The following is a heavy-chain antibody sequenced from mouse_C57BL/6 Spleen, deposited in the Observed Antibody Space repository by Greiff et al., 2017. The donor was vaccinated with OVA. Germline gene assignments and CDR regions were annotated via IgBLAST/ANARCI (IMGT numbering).Heavy chain of an antibody. CDR2: IYPGDGDT. CDR1: GYAFSSYW. J-gene: IGHJ2*01. CDR3: ARSYDGYYFDY. Sequence: QVQLKESGAELVKPGASVKISCKASGYAFSSYWMNWVKQRPGKGLEWIGQIYPGDGDTNYNGKFKGKATLTADKSSSTAYMQLSSLTSEDSAVYFCARSYDGYYFDYWGQGTTLTVSS. V-gene: IGHV1-80*01. D-gene: IGHD2-3*01.